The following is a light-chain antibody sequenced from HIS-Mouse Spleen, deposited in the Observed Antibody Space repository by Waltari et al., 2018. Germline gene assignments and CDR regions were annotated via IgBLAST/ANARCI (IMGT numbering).Light chain of an antibody. J-gene: IGLJ2*01. CDR3: YSTDSSGNHRV. CDR2: EDS. Sequence: SYELTQPPSVSVSPGQTARLTCSGDALPKKYAYWYQQNSGQAPVLAIYEDSKRPSGIPERFSGSSSGTMATLTISGAQVEDEADYYCYSTDSSGNHRVFGGGTKLTVL. CDR1: ALPKKY. V-gene: IGLV3-10*01.